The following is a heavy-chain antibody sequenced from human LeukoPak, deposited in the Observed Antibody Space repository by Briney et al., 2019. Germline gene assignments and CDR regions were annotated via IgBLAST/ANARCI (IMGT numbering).Heavy chain of an antibody. CDR1: GGSISRYY. V-gene: IGHV4-59*01. D-gene: IGHD5-24*01. Sequence: SETLSLTCTVSGGSISRYYWSWIRQPPGKGLERIGYISYSGSTDYNPSLKSRVTMSVDTSKNQFSLKLTSVTPADTAIYYCTRDRRDGYNYVDVWGQGTLVTVSS. J-gene: IGHJ4*02. CDR3: TRDRRDGYNYVDV. CDR2: ISYSGST.